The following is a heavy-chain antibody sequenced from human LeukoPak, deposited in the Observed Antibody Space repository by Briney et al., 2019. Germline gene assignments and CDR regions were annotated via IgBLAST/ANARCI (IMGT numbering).Heavy chain of an antibody. CDR3: ASSYYYDSSGYSGAFDI. Sequence: ASVKVSCKASGYTFTSYDINWVRQATGQGLEWMGWINPNSGGTNYAQKFQGRVTMTRDTSISTAYMELSRLRSDDTAVYYCASSYYYDSSGYSGAFDIWGQGTMVTVSS. CDR2: INPNSGGT. CDR1: GYTFTSYD. D-gene: IGHD3-22*01. J-gene: IGHJ3*02. V-gene: IGHV1-2*02.